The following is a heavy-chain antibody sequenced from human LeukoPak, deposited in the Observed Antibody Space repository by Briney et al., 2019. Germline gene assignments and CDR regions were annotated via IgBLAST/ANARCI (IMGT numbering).Heavy chain of an antibody. CDR2: IKQDGSEK. J-gene: IGHJ4*02. V-gene: IGHV3-7*01. CDR3: ASGTIVGARGADN. Sequence: GGSLRLSCAASGFTFSSYWMSWVRQAPGKGLEWVANIKQDGSEKYYVDSVKGRFTISRDNANNLLYLQMNSLRAEDTAVHYCASGTIVGARGADNWGQGTLVTVSS. CDR1: GFTFSSYW. D-gene: IGHD1-26*01.